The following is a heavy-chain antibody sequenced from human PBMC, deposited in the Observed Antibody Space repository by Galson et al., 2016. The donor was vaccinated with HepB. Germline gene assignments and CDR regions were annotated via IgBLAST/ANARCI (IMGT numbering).Heavy chain of an antibody. CDR1: GFSLSTSGMR. Sequence: PALVKPTQTFTLTCTFSGFSLSTSGMRVSWIRQPSGKALEWLARIDWGDDKLYSASLKTRLTISKDTSRNQVVLTMTNMDPVDTATYYCARTRAAAGHYFDYWGQGTLVTVSS. V-gene: IGHV2-70*04. CDR2: IDWGDDK. J-gene: IGHJ4*02. CDR3: ARTRAAAGHYFDY. D-gene: IGHD6-13*01.